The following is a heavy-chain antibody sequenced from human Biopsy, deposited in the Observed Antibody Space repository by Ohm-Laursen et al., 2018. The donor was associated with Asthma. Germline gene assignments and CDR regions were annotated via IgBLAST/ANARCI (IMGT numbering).Heavy chain of an antibody. J-gene: IGHJ4*02. Sequence: SLRLSCSASGFTFSSYGMHWVRQAPGKGLEWVAVISYDGSNKYYADSVKGRFTISRDNSKNTMYLQMNSLRAEDTAVYYCASQSSGPDFWSGYYYFDYWGQGTLVTVSS. D-gene: IGHD3-3*01. CDR3: ASQSSGPDFWSGYYYFDY. CDR2: ISYDGSNK. CDR1: GFTFSSYG. V-gene: IGHV3-30*03.